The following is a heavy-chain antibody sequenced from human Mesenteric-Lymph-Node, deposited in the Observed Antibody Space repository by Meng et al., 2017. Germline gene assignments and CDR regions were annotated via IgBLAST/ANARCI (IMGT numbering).Heavy chain of an antibody. CDR1: GYTFTGYY. CDR2: IIPIFGTA. Sequence: SVKVSCKASGYTFTGYYMHWVRQAPGQGLEWMGGIIPIFGTANYAQKFQGRVTITADKSTSTAYMELSSLRSEDTAVYYCAKVTSGWYGADYWGQGTLVTVSS. V-gene: IGHV1-69*06. D-gene: IGHD6-19*01. J-gene: IGHJ4*02. CDR3: AKVTSGWYGADY.